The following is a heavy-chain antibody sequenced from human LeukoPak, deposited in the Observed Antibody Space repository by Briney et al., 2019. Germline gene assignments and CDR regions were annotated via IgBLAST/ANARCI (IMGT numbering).Heavy chain of an antibody. CDR2: ISGSGGST. CDR1: GFTFSSYA. J-gene: IGHJ4*02. CDR3: AKLNSGGSCYSCAFDY. V-gene: IGHV3-23*01. D-gene: IGHD2-15*01. Sequence: SGGSLRLSCAASGFTFSSYAMSWVRQAPGKGLEWVSAISGSGGSTYYADSVKGRFTISRDNSKNTLYLQMDSLRAEDTAVYYCAKLNSGGSCYSCAFDYWGQGTLVTVSS.